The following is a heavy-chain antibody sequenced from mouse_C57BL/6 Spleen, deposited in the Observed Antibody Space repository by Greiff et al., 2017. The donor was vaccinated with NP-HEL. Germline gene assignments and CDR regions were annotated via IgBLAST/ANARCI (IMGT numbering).Heavy chain of an antibody. CDR1: GFTFSDYG. Sequence: EVKLVESGGGLVKPGGSLKLSCAASGFTFSDYGMHWVRQAPEKGLEWVAYISSGSSTIYYADTVKGRFTISRDNAKNTLFLQMTSLRSEDTAMCYCETERHFDYWGQGTTLTVSS. V-gene: IGHV5-17*01. J-gene: IGHJ2*01. CDR3: ETERHFDY. CDR2: ISSGSSTI.